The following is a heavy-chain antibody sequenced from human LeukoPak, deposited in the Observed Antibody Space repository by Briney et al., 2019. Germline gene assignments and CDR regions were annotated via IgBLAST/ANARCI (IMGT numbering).Heavy chain of an antibody. CDR3: AREWNYDSSGYAFDI. CDR2: IYYTGST. CDR1: GGSIGSYY. D-gene: IGHD3-22*01. J-gene: IGHJ3*02. Sequence: PSETLSLTCTVSGGSIGSYYWSWIRQPPGKGLEWIGCIYYTGSTNYNPFLKSRVTISVDTSKNQFSLKLSSVTAADTAVYYCAREWNYDSSGYAFDIWGQGTMVTVSS. V-gene: IGHV4-59*01.